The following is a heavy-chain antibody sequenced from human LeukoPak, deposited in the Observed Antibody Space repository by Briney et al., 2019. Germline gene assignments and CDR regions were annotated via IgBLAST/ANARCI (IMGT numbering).Heavy chain of an antibody. CDR1: AFTFSSYW. J-gene: IGHJ4*02. CDR2: IDSDGSST. V-gene: IGHV3-74*01. Sequence: GGSLRLSCAASAFTFSSYWMHWVRRAPGKGLVWVSRIDSDGSSTSYADSVKGRFTISRDNAKNTLYLQMNSLRAEDTAVYYCASPGSNYAVLGFDYSGQGTLVTVSS. CDR3: ASPGSNYAVLGFDY. D-gene: IGHD4-11*01.